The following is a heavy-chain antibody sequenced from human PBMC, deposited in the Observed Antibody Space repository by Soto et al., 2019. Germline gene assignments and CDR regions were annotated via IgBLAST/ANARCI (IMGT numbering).Heavy chain of an antibody. V-gene: IGHV2-5*02. J-gene: IGHJ5*02. D-gene: IGHD3-3*01. CDR3: AHRPPRYDFCSGWGWFDP. CDR2: IYWDDDK. Sequence: QLTLKESGPTLEKPTQTLTLTCTFYGFSLSTSGVGVGWIRQPPGKALEWLALIYWDDDKRYSPSLKSRLTTSEDTSKNQVLLTLNDIDPVDTAIYYCAHRPPRYDFCSGWGWFDPRGQGTLVTASS. CDR1: GFSLSTSGVG.